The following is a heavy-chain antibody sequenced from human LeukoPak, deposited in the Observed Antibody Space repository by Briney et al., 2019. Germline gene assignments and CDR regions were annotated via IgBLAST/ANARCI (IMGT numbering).Heavy chain of an antibody. CDR3: ARHAKAYGSSCDY. J-gene: IGHJ4*02. D-gene: IGHD6-13*01. CDR1: GYSFTTYW. Sequence: GESLGISCKGSGYSFTTYWISWVRPMPGKGLEWMGRIDPSDSYTNYSPSFQGHVTISADKSFSTAYLQWTSLKASDTAMYYCARHAKAYGSSCDYWGQGTLVTVSS. V-gene: IGHV5-10-1*01. CDR2: IDPSDSYT.